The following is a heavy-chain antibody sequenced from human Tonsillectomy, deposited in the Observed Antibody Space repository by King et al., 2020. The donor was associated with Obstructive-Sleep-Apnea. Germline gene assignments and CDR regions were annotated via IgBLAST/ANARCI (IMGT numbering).Heavy chain of an antibody. Sequence: VQLQQWGAGLLKPSETLTLTCSVSGGSMRTFSWSWVRQPPGKGLEWIGYIYYTGSTKYSPSLKSRVIISADTSKNQFSLNLTSVTAADTAVYYCARHSVGVKDFDSWGQGTLVTVSS. D-gene: IGHD1-26*01. CDR3: ARHSVGVKDFDS. CDR2: IYYTGST. CDR1: GGSMRTFS. V-gene: IGHV4-34*11. J-gene: IGHJ4*02.